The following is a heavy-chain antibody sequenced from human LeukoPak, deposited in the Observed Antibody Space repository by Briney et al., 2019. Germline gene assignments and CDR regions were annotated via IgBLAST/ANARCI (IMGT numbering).Heavy chain of an antibody. CDR2: INPNSGGT. V-gene: IGHV1-2*02. D-gene: IGHD1-26*01. J-gene: IGHJ4*02. Sequence: ASVKVSCKASGHTFTGYYMHWVRQAPGQGLEWMGWINPNSGGTNYAQKFQGRVTMTRDTSISTAYMELSRLRSDDTAVYYCARPRAYSGRWVFGYWGQGTLVTVSS. CDR1: GHTFTGYY. CDR3: ARPRAYSGRWVFGY.